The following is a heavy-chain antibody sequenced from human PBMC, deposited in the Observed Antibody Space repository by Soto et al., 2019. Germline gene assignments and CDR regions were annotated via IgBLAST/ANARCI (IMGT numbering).Heavy chain of an antibody. J-gene: IGHJ4*02. V-gene: IGHV1-69*01. D-gene: IGHD3-22*01. CDR3: AREGPGHSSGYQGDYFDY. Sequence: QVQLVQSGAEVKKPGSSVKVSCKASGGTFSSYAISWVRQAPGQGLEWMGGIIPIFGTANYAQKFQGRVTITADESTSTAYMELSSLRSEDTAVYYCAREGPGHSSGYQGDYFDYWGQGTLVTVSS. CDR2: IIPIFGTA. CDR1: GGTFSSYA.